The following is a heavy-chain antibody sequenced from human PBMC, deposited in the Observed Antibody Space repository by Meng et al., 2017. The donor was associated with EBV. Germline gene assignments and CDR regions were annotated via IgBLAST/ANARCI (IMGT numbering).Heavy chain of an antibody. V-gene: IGHV1-2*06. J-gene: IGHJ4*02. Sequence: VQLGEAGVEVRKPGASVKVSCKASGYTFTGYYMHWVRQAPGQGLEWMGRINPNSGGTNYAQKFQGRVTMTTDTSTSTAYMELRSLRSDDTAVYYCARGLDYFDYWGQGTLVTVSS. CDR3: ARGLDYFDY. CDR2: INPNSGGT. CDR1: GYTFTGYY.